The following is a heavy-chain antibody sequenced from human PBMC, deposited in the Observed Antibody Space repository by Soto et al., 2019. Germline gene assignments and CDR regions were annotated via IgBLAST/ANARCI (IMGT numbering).Heavy chain of an antibody. CDR3: ARDRCSSTSCSYYFDY. V-gene: IGHV3-33*01. CDR1: GFTFSSYG. CDR2: IWYDGSNK. D-gene: IGHD2-2*01. J-gene: IGHJ4*02. Sequence: PGGSLRLSCAASGFTFSSYGMHWVRQAPGKGLEWVAVIWYDGSNKYYADSVKGRFTISRDSSKNTLYLQMNSLRAEDTAVYYCARDRCSSTSCSYYFDYWGQGTLVTVSS.